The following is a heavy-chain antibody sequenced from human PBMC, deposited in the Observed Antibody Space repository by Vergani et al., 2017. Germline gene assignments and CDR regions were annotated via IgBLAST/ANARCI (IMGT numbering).Heavy chain of an antibody. Sequence: EVQLVESGGVVVQPGGSLRLSCAASGFTFDDYTMHWVRQAPGKGLEWVSLISWDGGSTYYADSVKGRFTISRDNSKNSLYLQMNSLRTEDTALYYCAKALGYCSGGSCPTDYWGQGTLVTVSS. D-gene: IGHD2-15*01. CDR2: ISWDGGST. CDR1: GFTFDDYT. V-gene: IGHV3-43*01. CDR3: AKALGYCSGGSCPTDY. J-gene: IGHJ4*02.